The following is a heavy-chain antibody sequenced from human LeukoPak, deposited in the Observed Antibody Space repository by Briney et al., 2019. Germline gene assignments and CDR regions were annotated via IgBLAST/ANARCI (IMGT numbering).Heavy chain of an antibody. CDR3: ARGGIYGDYAVVKFDY. CDR2: INHSGST. V-gene: IGHV4-34*01. Sequence: SETLSLTCAVYGGSFSGYYWSWIRQPPGKGREWMGEINHSGSTNYNPSLKSRGTISVDTSKNQFSLKLSSVTAADTAVYYCARGGIYGDYAVVKFDYWGQGTLVTVSS. J-gene: IGHJ4*02. CDR1: GGSFSGYY. D-gene: IGHD4-17*01.